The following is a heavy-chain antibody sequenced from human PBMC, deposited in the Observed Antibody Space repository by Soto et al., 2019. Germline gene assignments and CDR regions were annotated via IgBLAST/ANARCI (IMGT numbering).Heavy chain of an antibody. J-gene: IGHJ5*02. Sequence: QITLKESGPTLVNPTQTLTLTCTFSGFSLSTSGVGVGWVRQPPGKALEWLALIYWDDDKRYSPSLKSRLTITKDTSKNQVVLTMTNMDPVDTATYYCAHRAITIFGVVIPDWFDPWGQGTLVTVSS. CDR1: GFSLSTSGVG. CDR2: IYWDDDK. D-gene: IGHD3-3*01. CDR3: AHRAITIFGVVIPDWFDP. V-gene: IGHV2-5*02.